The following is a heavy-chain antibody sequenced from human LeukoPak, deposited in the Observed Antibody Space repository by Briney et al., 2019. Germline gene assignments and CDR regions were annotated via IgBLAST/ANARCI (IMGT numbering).Heavy chain of an antibody. V-gene: IGHV3-49*04. CDR1: GFTFGDYA. CDR3: TRGRGIVATIGEDY. D-gene: IGHD5-12*01. Sequence: GGSLRLSCTASGFTFGDYAMSWVRQAPGKGLEWVGLIRSKAYGGTTEYAASVKGRFTISRDDSKSIAYLQMNSLKTEDTAVYYCTRGRGIVATIGEDYWGQGTLVTASS. CDR2: IRSKAYGGTT. J-gene: IGHJ4*02.